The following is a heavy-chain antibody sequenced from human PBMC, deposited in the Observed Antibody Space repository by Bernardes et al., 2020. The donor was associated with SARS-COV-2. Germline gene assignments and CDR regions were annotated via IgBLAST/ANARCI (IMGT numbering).Heavy chain of an antibody. J-gene: IGHJ5*02. CDR1: GESFSDYP. V-gene: IGHV4-34*01. CDR2: ISHSGST. Sequence: SETLSLTCAASGESFSDYPWPWVRQPPGKGLEWMGDISHSGSTNYNPSPTSRVTITVDTSKNQSSQKLNSVTAADTAVYYRARECSTSARLNWFDPWGQGTLVTVSS. CDR3: ARECSTSARLNWFDP. D-gene: IGHD6-6*01.